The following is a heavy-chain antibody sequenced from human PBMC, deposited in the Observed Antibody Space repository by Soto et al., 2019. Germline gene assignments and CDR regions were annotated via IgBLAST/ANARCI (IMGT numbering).Heavy chain of an antibody. CDR3: ARRYGGAFDI. Sequence: QVQLQESGPGLVKPSETLSLTCTVSGGSISSYYWNWIRQPPGKGLEWIGYIYYSGSTNYNPSLKRRVTISVATSKNQFSLKLSSVTAADTAVYYCARRYGGAFDIWGQGTMVTVSS. J-gene: IGHJ3*02. CDR2: IYYSGST. D-gene: IGHD4-17*01. V-gene: IGHV4-59*08. CDR1: GGSISSYY.